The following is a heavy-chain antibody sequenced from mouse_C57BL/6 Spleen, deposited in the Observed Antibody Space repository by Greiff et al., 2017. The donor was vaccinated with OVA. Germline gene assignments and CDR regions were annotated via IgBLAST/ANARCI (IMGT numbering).Heavy chain of an antibody. D-gene: IGHD1-1*01. CDR1: GYSITSGYY. CDR2: ISYDGSN. Sequence: EVKLMESGPGLVKPSQSLSLTCSVTGYSITSGYYWNWIRQFPGNKLEWMGYISYDGSNNYNPSLKNRISITRDTSKNQFFLKLNSVTTEDTATYYCARGDYYYGSSPYYFDYWGQGTTLTVSS. V-gene: IGHV3-6*01. CDR3: ARGDYYYGSSPYYFDY. J-gene: IGHJ2*01.